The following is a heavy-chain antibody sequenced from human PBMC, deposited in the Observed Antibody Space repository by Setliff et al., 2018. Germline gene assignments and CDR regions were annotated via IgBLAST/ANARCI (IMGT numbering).Heavy chain of an antibody. J-gene: IGHJ4*01. CDR2: LYWNDRE. CDR1: GASVSSRSYY. D-gene: IGHD5-18*01. V-gene: IGHV2-5*01. Sequence: TLSLTCTVSGASVSSRSYYWGWIRQPPGKALECLALLYWNDREEYSPSLKSRLTLTKDTSKNQVVLTMTNMDPVDTAIYYCAHEGRYTYGPGYDYWGQGALVTVSS. CDR3: AHEGRYTYGPGYDY.